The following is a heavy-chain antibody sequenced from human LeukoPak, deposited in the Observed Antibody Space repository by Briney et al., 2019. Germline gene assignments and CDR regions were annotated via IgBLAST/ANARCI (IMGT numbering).Heavy chain of an antibody. CDR2: IWYDGSNK. CDR3: ARDGPIAVAGIYFDY. V-gene: IGHV3-33*01. CDR1: GFTFSSYG. D-gene: IGHD6-19*01. Sequence: GSLRLSCAASGFTFSSYGMHWVRQAPGKGLEWVAVIWYDGSNKYYADSVKGRFTISRDNSKNTLYLQMNSLRAEDTAVYYCARDGPIAVAGIYFDYWGQGTLVTVSS. J-gene: IGHJ4*02.